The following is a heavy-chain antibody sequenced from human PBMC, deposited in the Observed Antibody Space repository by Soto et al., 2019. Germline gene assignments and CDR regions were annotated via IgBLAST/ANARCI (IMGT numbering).Heavy chain of an antibody. CDR1: GYTFKNYG. D-gene: IGHD6-19*01. J-gene: IGHJ3*02. CDR2: ISAYNGNT. CDR3: TKAPGIAVSNDI. Sequence: ASVKVSCKASGYTFKNYGISWVRQAPGQGLEWMAWISAYNGNTNYAQKLQGRVTVTTDTSTSTAYMELRSLRSDDTAVYYCTKAPGIAVSNDIWGQGTMVNV. V-gene: IGHV1-18*01.